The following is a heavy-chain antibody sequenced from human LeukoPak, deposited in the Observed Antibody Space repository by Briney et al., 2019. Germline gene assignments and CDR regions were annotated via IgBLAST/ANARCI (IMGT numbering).Heavy chain of an antibody. CDR2: IYDGGNT. V-gene: IGHV4-59*07. CDR1: VGFLNGFD. J-gene: IGHJ4*02. CDR3: ARGPYYYEPDY. Sequence: SDTLSLTCTVSVGFLNGFDWSWIRQPPGKGLELIGYIYDGGNTNYNASLRSRVTISVDTSKNQFYLKLSTVSAEDTAVYYCARGPYYYEPDYWGQGTLVTVSS. D-gene: IGHD3-22*01.